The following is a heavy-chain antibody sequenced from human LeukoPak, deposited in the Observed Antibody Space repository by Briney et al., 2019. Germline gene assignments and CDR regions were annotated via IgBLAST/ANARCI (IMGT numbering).Heavy chain of an antibody. CDR2: ISGSGGST. Sequence: GGSLRLSCAASGFTFSSYAVSWVRQAPGKGLEWVSAISGSGGSTYYADSVKGRFTISRDNAKNSLYLQMNSLRAEDTALYYCAKGLYAVAGTFDYWGQGTLVTVSS. D-gene: IGHD6-19*01. CDR3: AKGLYAVAGTFDY. CDR1: GFTFSSYA. J-gene: IGHJ4*02. V-gene: IGHV3-23*01.